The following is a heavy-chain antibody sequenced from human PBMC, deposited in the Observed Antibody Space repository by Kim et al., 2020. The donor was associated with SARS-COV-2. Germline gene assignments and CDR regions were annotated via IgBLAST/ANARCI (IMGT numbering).Heavy chain of an antibody. D-gene: IGHD6-19*01. CDR3: ASWGYSSGWYTGGFDP. J-gene: IGHJ5*02. Sequence: SVTGRFTISRDNSKNTLYLQMNSLRSEDTAVYYCASWGYSSGWYTGGFDPWGQGTLVTVSS. V-gene: IGHV3-53*01.